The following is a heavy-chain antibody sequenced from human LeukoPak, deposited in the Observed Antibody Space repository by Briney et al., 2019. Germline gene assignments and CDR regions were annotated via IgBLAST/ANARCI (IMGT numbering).Heavy chain of an antibody. CDR2: IYSGGST. CDR1: GFTVSSDY. CDR3: ARQNSGWYFDY. J-gene: IGHJ4*02. V-gene: IGHV3-53*01. D-gene: IGHD6-19*01. Sequence: GGTLRLSCAASGFTVSSDYTSWVRQAPGKGLEWVSAIYSGGSTYYADSVKGRFTISRDNSKNTLYPQMNSLRAEDTAVYYCARQNSGWYFDYWGQGTLVTVSS.